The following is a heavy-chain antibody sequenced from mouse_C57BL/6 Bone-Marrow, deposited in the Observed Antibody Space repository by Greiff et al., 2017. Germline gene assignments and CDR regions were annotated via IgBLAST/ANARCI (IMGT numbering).Heavy chain of an antibody. J-gene: IGHJ1*03. V-gene: IGHV1-52*01. CDR1: GYTFTSYW. CDR3: ARSSYYGGGFWYFDV. D-gene: IGHD1-1*01. CDR2: IDPSDSET. Sequence: QVQLQHPGAELVRPGSSVKLSCKASGYTFTSYWMHWVKQRPIQGLEWIGNIDPSDSETHYNQKFKDKATLTVDKSSSTAYMQLSSLTSEDSAVYYCARSSYYGGGFWYFDVWGTGTTVTVSS.